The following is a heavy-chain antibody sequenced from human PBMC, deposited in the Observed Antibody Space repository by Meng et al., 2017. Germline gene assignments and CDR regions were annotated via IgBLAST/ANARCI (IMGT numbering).Heavy chain of an antibody. CDR1: GGHFRSYA. J-gene: IGHJ4*02. CDR2: IIPIFGTA. Sequence: VQRVQAGAEVKKPGSSGKVSCKASGGHFRSYAISWVRQAHGQGLEWMGGIIPIFGTANYAQKFQGRVTITADKSTSTAYMELSSLRSEDTAVYYCARARGSSGYYAFDYWGQGTLVTVSS. V-gene: IGHV1-69*06. D-gene: IGHD3-22*01. CDR3: ARARGSSGYYAFDY.